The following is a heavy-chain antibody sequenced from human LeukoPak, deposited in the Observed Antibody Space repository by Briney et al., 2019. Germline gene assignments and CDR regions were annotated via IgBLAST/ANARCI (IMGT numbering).Heavy chain of an antibody. V-gene: IGHV3-7*05. Sequence: GGSLRLSCAASGFTFSSVWMSWVRQAPGKGLEWVANIKEDGSQKQYADSVKGRFTISRDNAKNSLFLQMNSLRAEDTAMYYCMEGNSMDYWGQGTLVTVSS. J-gene: IGHJ4*02. CDR2: IKEDGSQK. D-gene: IGHD4-23*01. CDR1: GFTFSSVW. CDR3: MEGNSMDY.